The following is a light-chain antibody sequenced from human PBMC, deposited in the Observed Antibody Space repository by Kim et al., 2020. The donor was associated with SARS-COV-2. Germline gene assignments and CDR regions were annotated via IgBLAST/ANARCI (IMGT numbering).Light chain of an antibody. CDR1: QSVGSK. J-gene: IGKJ4*01. Sequence: EVVMTQSPATLSVSPGERATLSCRASQSVGSKLAWYQHKIGQSPRVLIYVASARATGISDRFSGSGSGTEFTLTISSLQSEDFALYYCQQYNDWPLTFGGGTKVDIK. V-gene: IGKV3-15*01. CDR3: QQYNDWPLT. CDR2: VAS.